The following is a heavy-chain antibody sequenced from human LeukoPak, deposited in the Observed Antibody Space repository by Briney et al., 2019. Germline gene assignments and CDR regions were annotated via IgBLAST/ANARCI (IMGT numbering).Heavy chain of an antibody. Sequence: XXSLRLSCAASGFTFSSYVMTWVRQAPGKGLEWVSAISGSGGTTYYADSVKGRFTISRDNSKNTLYLQMNSLRAEDTAIYYCAKAIGNYYGSGFDYWGQGTLVTVSS. D-gene: IGHD3-10*01. J-gene: IGHJ4*02. CDR1: GFTFSSYV. V-gene: IGHV3-23*01. CDR2: ISGSGGTT. CDR3: AKAIGNYYGSGFDY.